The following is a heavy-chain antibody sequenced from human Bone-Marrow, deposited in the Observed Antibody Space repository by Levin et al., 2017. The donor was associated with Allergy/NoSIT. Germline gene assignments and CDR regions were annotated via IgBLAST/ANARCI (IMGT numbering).Heavy chain of an antibody. J-gene: IGHJ4*02. Sequence: ASVKVSCKASGGTFSSYAISWVRQAPGQGLEWMGGIIPIFGTANYAQKFQGRVTITADESTSTAYMELSSLRSEDTAVYYCARSPSYSSGWYYFDYWGQGTLVTVSS. CDR1: GGTFSSYA. D-gene: IGHD6-19*01. CDR2: IIPIFGTA. V-gene: IGHV1-69*13. CDR3: ARSPSYSSGWYYFDY.